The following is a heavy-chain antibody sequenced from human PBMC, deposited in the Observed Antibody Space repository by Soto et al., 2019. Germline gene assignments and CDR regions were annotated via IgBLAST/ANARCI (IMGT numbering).Heavy chain of an antibody. CDR3: ARTLTAILSYFDL. J-gene: IGHJ2*01. Sequence: QVQLQESGPGLVKPSQTLSLTCTVSGGSISSGGYYWSWNRQHPGKGLEWIGYIYYSGSTYYNPSLKSRVTISVDTSKNQFSLKLSSVTAADTAVYYCARTLTAILSYFDLWGRGTLVTVSS. CDR1: GGSISSGGYY. CDR2: IYYSGST. V-gene: IGHV4-31*03. D-gene: IGHD5-18*01.